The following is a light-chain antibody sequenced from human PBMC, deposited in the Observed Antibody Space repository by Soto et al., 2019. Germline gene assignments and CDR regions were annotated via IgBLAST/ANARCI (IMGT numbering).Light chain of an antibody. Sequence: EIVLTQSPGTLSLSPGERVTLSCRASHSVSSSYLAWYQQKPGQAPRLLIYGASSRATGIPDRFSGSGSGTDFTLTISRLEPEDFAVYYCQQYDSSPYTFGQGTKLEIK. J-gene: IGKJ2*01. CDR2: GAS. V-gene: IGKV3-20*01. CDR1: HSVSSSY. CDR3: QQYDSSPYT.